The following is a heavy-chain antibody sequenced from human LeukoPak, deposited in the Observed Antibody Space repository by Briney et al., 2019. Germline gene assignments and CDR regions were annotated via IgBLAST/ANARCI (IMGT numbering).Heavy chain of an antibody. CDR1: GGSISSDF. CDR3: AGDVAAVNIPGSRLDP. CDR2: ISYGGIT. D-gene: IGHD6-13*01. V-gene: IGHV4-59*08. J-gene: IGHJ5*02. Sequence: SETLSLTCTVSGGSISSDFWSWIRQPPGKGLEWIGYISYGGITNYNPSLKSRVTISIDTSKNQSSLRLRSVTAADTAVYFCAGDVAAVNIPGSRLDPWGQGTLVTVSS.